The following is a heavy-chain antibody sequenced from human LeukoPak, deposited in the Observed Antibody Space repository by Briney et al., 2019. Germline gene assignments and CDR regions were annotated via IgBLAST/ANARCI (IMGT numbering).Heavy chain of an antibody. V-gene: IGHV4-34*01. CDR3: ARQLLGYCSSTSCLL. CDR2: INHSGST. J-gene: IGHJ4*02. D-gene: IGHD2-2*01. Sequence: NSSETLSLTCAVYGGSFSGYYWSWIRQPPGKGLEWIGEINHSGSTNYNPSLKSRVTISVDTSKNQFSLKLSSVTAADTVVYYCARQLLGYCSSTSCLLWGQGTLVTVSS. CDR1: GGSFSGYY.